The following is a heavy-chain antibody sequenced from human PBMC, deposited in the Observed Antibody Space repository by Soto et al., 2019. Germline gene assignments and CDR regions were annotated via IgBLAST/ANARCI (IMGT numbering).Heavy chain of an antibody. CDR2: INSDGSST. Sequence: PGGSLGLSCAASGFTFSSYWMHWVRQAPGKGLVWVSRINSDGSSTSYADSVKGRFTISRDNAKNTLYLQMNSLRAEDTAVYYCARVRYSSSWSDYWGQGTLVTVSS. CDR3: ARVRYSSSWSDY. CDR1: GFTFSSYW. D-gene: IGHD6-13*01. J-gene: IGHJ4*02. V-gene: IGHV3-74*01.